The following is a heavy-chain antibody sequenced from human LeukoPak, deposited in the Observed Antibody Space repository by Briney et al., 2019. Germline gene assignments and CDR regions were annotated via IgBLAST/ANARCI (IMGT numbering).Heavy chain of an antibody. CDR2: IYYSGST. J-gene: IGHJ4*02. V-gene: IGHV4-59*08. Sequence: SETLSLTCTVSGGSISSYYWSWIRQPPGKGLEWIGYIYYSGSTNYNPSLKSRVTISVDTSKNQFSLKLSSVTAADTAVYYCARHGDCSSTSCHTFDYWGQGTLVTVSS. CDR3: ARHGDCSSTSCHTFDY. CDR1: GGSISSYY. D-gene: IGHD2-2*02.